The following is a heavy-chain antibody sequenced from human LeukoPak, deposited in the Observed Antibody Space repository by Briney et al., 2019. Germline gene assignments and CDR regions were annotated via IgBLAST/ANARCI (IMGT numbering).Heavy chain of an antibody. J-gene: IGHJ3*02. V-gene: IGHV3-66*01. D-gene: IGHD3-3*01. CDR3: ARPFGVVISDALDI. Sequence: GGSLRLSCAASAFTVTKKYMIWVRQAPGKGLEWVSRISDSGDKRYADSVKGRFTISGDSSHNTLSLQMDGLRVEDTAVYYCARPFGVVISDALDIWGQGTMVTVSS. CDR1: AFTVTKKY. CDR2: ISDSGDK.